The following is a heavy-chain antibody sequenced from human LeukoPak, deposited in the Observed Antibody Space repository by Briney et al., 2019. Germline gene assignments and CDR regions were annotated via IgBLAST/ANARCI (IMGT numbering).Heavy chain of an antibody. V-gene: IGHV3-9*03. CDR2: ISWNSGSI. CDR1: GFTFDDYA. J-gene: IGHJ4*02. D-gene: IGHD3-16*01. CDR3: AKGLAAESYYFDY. Sequence: PGRSLRLSCAASGFTFDDYAMHWVRQAPGKGLEWVSGISWNSGSIGYADSVKGRFTISRDNAKNSLYLQMNSLRAEDMALYYCAKGLAAESYYFDYWGQGTLVTVSS.